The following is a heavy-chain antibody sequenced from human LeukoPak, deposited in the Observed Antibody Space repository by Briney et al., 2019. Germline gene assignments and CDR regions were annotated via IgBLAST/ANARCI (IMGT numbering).Heavy chain of an antibody. D-gene: IGHD6-19*01. CDR3: AREYVLAVAGTNYYYGMDV. Sequence: GGSLRLSCAASGFTLSNYDMHWVRQRPGKGLEWVSIIGTAGDTYYADSVKGRFTISRESAMNSLYLQMNGLRGGGTAVYYCAREYVLAVAGTNYYYGMDVWGQGTAVTVSS. J-gene: IGHJ6*02. CDR2: IGTAGDT. V-gene: IGHV3-13*01. CDR1: GFTLSNYD.